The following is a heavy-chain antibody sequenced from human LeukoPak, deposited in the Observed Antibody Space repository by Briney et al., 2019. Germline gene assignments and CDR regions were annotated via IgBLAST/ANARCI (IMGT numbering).Heavy chain of an antibody. Sequence: ASVKVSCKASGDSIRSYAITWVRQAPGQGLEWMGWISDYDGNTNYAQNVQGRVTMTTDTSTSTAYMELRSLRSDDTAVYYCARSRVRGSPHPNAFDIWGQGTKVTDSS. CDR3: ARSRVRGSPHPNAFDI. D-gene: IGHD3-10*01. CDR1: GDSIRSYA. J-gene: IGHJ3*02. CDR2: ISDYDGNT. V-gene: IGHV1-18*01.